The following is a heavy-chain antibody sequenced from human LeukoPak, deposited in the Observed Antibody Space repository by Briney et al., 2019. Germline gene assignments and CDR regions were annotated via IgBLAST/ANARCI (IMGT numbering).Heavy chain of an antibody. J-gene: IGHJ5*02. CDR3: ARMVVAANRGWYNWFDP. V-gene: IGHV1-69*13. CDR2: IIPIFCTS. CDR1: VGTFSSYA. Sequence: SSVKVSCKASVGTFSSYAISWVRQAPGQGLEWMGVIIPIFCTSNYAQKFQGRVTITADESTSTAYMELSSLRSEDTAVYCCARMVVAANRGWYNWFDPWGQGTLVTVSS. D-gene: IGHD2-15*01.